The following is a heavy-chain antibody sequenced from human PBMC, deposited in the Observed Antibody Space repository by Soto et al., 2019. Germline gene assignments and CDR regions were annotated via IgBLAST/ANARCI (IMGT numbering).Heavy chain of an antibody. CDR3: ARGKYYYDSSGPHDTFDI. CDR1: GGSIRSGGYS. D-gene: IGHD3-22*01. V-gene: IGHV4-30-2*01. CDR2: IYHSGST. Sequence: TLSLTCAVSGGSIRSGGYSWSWIRQPPGKGLEWIGYIYHSGSTYYNPSLKSRVTISVDRSKNQFSLKLSSVTAADTAVYYCARGKYYYDSSGPHDTFDIWGQGTMVT. J-gene: IGHJ3*02.